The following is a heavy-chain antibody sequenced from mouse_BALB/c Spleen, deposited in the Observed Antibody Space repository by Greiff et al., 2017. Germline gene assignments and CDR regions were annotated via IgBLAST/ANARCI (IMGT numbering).Heavy chain of an antibody. Sequence: EVKVEESGGGLVKLGGSLKLSCAASGFTFSSYYMSWVRQTPEKRLELVAAINSNGGSTYYPDTVKGRFTISRDNAKNTLYLQMSSLKSEDTALYYCAREEVYYGYAMDYWGQGTSVTVSS. CDR2: INSNGGST. CDR3: AREEVYYGYAMDY. J-gene: IGHJ4*01. D-gene: IGHD2-1*01. CDR1: GFTFSSYY. V-gene: IGHV5-6-2*01.